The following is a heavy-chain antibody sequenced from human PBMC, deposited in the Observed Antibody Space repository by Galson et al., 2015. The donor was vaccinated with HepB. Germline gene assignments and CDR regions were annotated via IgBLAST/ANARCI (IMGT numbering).Heavy chain of an antibody. CDR1: GSSFSSYW. J-gene: IGHJ4*02. D-gene: IGHD1-26*01. CDR2: IYPGDSDS. CDR3: ARRGPGAIDY. Sequence: QSGAEVTKPGESLKISCKGSGSSFSSYWVAWVRQMPGKGLEWMGIIYPGDSDSRYSPSFQGRVTMSADTSISTAYLQWSGLEATDTAMFYCARRGPGAIDYWGQGTLVTVSS. V-gene: IGHV5-51*01.